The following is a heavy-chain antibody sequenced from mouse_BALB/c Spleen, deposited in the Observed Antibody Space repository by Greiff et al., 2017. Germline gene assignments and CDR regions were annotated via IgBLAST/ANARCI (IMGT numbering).Heavy chain of an antibody. J-gene: IGHJ3*01. Sequence: EVHLVESGGGLVKLGGSLKLSCAASGFTFSSYYMSWVRQTPEKRLELVAAINSNGGSTYYPDTVKGRFTISRDNAKNTLYLQMSSLKSEDTALYYCARHDYGPAWFAYWGQGTLVTVSA. D-gene: IGHD1-1*02. CDR1: GFTFSSYY. V-gene: IGHV5-6-2*01. CDR2: INSNGGST. CDR3: ARHDYGPAWFAY.